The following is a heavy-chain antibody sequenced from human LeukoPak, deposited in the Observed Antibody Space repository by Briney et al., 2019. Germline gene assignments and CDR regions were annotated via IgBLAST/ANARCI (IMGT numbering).Heavy chain of an antibody. CDR2: IRSKTNNYAT. D-gene: IGHD3-10*01. Sequence: GGSLRLSCAASGFTFSGSALHWVRQASGKGLEWIGRIRSKTNNYATTYAASVTGRFTISRDDAENTAYLQMNSLRAEDTAVYYCAKGGEAKWCGELIKTQYYYYMDVWGKGTTVTVSS. CDR3: AKGGEAKWCGELIKTQYYYYMDV. J-gene: IGHJ6*03. CDR1: GFTFSGSA. V-gene: IGHV3-73*01.